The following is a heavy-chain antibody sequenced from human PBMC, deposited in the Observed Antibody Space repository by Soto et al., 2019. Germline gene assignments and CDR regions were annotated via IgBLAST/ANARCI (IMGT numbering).Heavy chain of an antibody. CDR3: ATVGSDYGDYSNYFDY. V-gene: IGHV1-24*01. CDR1: GYTLTELS. D-gene: IGHD4-17*01. CDR2: CDPEDGET. Sequence: ASVKVSCKVSGYTLTELSMHWVRQAPGKGLEWMGGCDPEDGETIYAQKFQGRVTMTEDTSTDTAYMELSSLRSEDTAVYYCATVGSDYGDYSNYFDYWGQGTLVAVSS. J-gene: IGHJ4*02.